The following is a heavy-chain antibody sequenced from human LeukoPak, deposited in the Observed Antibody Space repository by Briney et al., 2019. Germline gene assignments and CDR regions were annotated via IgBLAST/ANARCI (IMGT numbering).Heavy chain of an antibody. V-gene: IGHV4-59*01. CDR1: GGSISSYY. D-gene: IGHD3-3*01. Sequence: SETLSLTCTVSGGSISSYYWSWIRQPPGKGLERVGYIYCSGSTNYNPSLKSRVNISVATSKNKFSMKLSYVTAADTAVYYCARGTYYDFWSGYLPYYFDYWGQGTLVTVSS. J-gene: IGHJ4*02. CDR3: ARGTYYDFWSGYLPYYFDY. CDR2: IYCSGST.